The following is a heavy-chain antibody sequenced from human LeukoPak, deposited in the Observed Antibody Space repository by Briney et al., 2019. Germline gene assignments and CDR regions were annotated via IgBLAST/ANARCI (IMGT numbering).Heavy chain of an antibody. J-gene: IGHJ4*02. CDR2: ISGSGGST. Sequence: GGSLRLSCAASGFTFSSYAMSWVRQAPGKGLEWVSAISGSGGSTYYADSVKGRFTISRDNSKNTLYLQMNSLRAEDTAVYYCVKDREQWLVRHCFDYWGQGTLVTVSS. CDR3: VKDREQWLVRHCFDY. V-gene: IGHV3-23*01. D-gene: IGHD6-19*01. CDR1: GFTFSSYA.